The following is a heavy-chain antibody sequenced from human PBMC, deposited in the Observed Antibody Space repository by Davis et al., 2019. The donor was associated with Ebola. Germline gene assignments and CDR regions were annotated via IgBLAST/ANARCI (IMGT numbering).Heavy chain of an antibody. J-gene: IGHJ4*02. CDR1: GFTFSSYA. Sequence: GESLKISCAASGFTFSSYAMSWVRQAPGKGLEWVSAISGSGGSTYYADSVKGRFTISRDNSKNTLYLQMNSLRAEDTAVYYCAAGHYTNQNGWGQGTLVTVAS. V-gene: IGHV3-23*01. D-gene: IGHD2-8*01. CDR3: AAGHYTNQNG. CDR2: ISGSGGST.